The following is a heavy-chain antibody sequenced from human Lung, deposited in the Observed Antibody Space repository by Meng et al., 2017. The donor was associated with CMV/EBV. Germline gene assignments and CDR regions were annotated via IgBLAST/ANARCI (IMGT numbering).Heavy chain of an antibody. V-gene: IGHV1-69*02. Sequence: SVKVSCKASGGTFGSYTISWVRQAPGQGLEWMGRIIPILGLTNYAQRFEARVTMTADKSTSTAYMELSSLTSEDMAVYYCARGGIYADDYLGLDVWGQGTXVTVSS. CDR2: IIPILGLT. CDR1: GGTFGSYT. J-gene: IGHJ6*02. CDR3: ARGGIYADDYLGLDV. D-gene: IGHD1-26*01.